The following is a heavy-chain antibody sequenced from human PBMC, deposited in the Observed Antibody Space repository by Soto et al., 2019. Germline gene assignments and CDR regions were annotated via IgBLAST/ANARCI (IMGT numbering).Heavy chain of an antibody. D-gene: IGHD4-17*01. J-gene: IGHJ4*02. CDR1: GGSISSGGYY. CDR3: ARTTTVTTWYFDY. CDR2: IYYSGST. V-gene: IGHV4-31*03. Sequence: QVQLQESGPGLVKPSQTLSLTCTVSGGSISSGGYYWSWIRQHPGKGLEWIGYIYYSGSTYYNPSLKSRVXISXDXSKNQFSLKLSSVTAADTAVYYCARTTTVTTWYFDYWGQGTLVTVSS.